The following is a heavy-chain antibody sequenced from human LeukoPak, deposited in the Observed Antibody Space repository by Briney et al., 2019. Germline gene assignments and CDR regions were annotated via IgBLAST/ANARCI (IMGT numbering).Heavy chain of an antibody. CDR2: IYYTGST. J-gene: IGHJ4*02. CDR3: ARRGGSGRSFDY. D-gene: IGHD3-10*01. V-gene: IGHV4-61*01. CDR1: GGSVSSGTYY. Sequence: SETLSLTCTVSGGSVSSGTYYWSWIRQPPGRGLEWIGYIYYTGSTNYNPSLKSRLTISVDTSKNQFSLKLSSVTAADTAVYYCARRGGSGRSFDYWGQGTLVTVSS.